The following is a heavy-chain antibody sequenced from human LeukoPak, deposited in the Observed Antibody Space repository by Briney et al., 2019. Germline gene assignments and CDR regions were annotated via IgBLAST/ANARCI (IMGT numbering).Heavy chain of an antibody. Sequence: GGSLRLSCAASGFTFDDYGMSWVRQTPGKGLEWVSAISSSGGSTYYADSVKGRFTISRDNSKNTLFLQMSSLRAEDTAVYYCAKEPIVAVNGPVWGIGTTVTISS. CDR2: ISSSGGST. D-gene: IGHD6-13*01. J-gene: IGHJ6*04. CDR3: AKEPIVAVNGPV. V-gene: IGHV3-23*01. CDR1: GFTFDDYG.